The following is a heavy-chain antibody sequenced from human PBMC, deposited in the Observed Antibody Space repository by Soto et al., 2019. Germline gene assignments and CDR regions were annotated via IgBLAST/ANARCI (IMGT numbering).Heavy chain of an antibody. J-gene: IGHJ6*02. CDR3: ASDVMGPVIRYFYGMDV. CDR2: INPLRGGA. D-gene: IGHD1-26*01. Sequence: ASVKVSCKASGYTFTDSFIHWVRQAPGQGPEWMGWINPLRGGAKYAQQFQGRVTMTRDRCIRTAYMEVRRLSSDDTAVYYCASDVMGPVIRYFYGMDVWGQGTTVTVSS. V-gene: IGHV1-2*02. CDR1: GYTFTDSF.